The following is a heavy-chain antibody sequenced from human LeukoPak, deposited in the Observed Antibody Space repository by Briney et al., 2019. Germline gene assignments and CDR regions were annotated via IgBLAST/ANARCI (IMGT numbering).Heavy chain of an antibody. J-gene: IGHJ4*02. Sequence: ASVKVSCKASGYTFTKYGITWVRQAPGQGLEWMGWINPNSGGTNYAQKFQGRVTMTRDTSISTAYMELSRLRSDDTAVYYCARDSSGWYGTLDYWGQGTLVTVSS. CDR1: GYTFTKYG. CDR2: INPNSGGT. D-gene: IGHD6-19*01. V-gene: IGHV1-2*02. CDR3: ARDSSGWYGTLDY.